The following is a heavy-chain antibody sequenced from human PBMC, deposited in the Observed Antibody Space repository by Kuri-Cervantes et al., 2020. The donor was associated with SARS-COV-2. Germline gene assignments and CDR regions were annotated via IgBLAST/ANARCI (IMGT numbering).Heavy chain of an antibody. J-gene: IGHJ4*02. CDR3: ARRIGSSSPYYYFDY. CDR2: THYSGST. D-gene: IGHD6-13*01. CDR1: GGSISSHY. V-gene: IGHV4-59*11. Sequence: GSLRLSCTVSGGSISSHYWTWIRQPPGKGLEWIGYTHYSGSTNSNPSLKSRVTISLDTSKNQFSLRLTSVTAADTAVYYCARRIGSSSPYYYFDYWGQGAVVTVSS.